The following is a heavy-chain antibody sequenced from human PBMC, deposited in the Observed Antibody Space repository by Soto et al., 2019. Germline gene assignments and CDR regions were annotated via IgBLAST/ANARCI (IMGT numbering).Heavy chain of an antibody. J-gene: IGHJ4*02. V-gene: IGHV3-53*01. CDR3: HGYGY. CDR1: GFSVTANY. D-gene: IGHD5-12*01. Sequence: VQVVESGGGLIKPGGSLRLSCEVSGFSVTANYMSWVRQAPGKGLEWVSVIFSGGGTDYVDSVKGRFTISRDISKSTLYLQMNSLRAEDTAVYYCHGYGYWGQGTLVTVSS. CDR2: IFSGGGT.